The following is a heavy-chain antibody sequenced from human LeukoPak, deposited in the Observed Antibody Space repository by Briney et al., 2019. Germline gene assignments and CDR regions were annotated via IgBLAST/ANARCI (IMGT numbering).Heavy chain of an antibody. CDR1: GWSFNDYY. CDR3: VRGQVPAARGYNWFDP. Sequence: SETLSLTCAVYGWSFNDYYWNWIRQPPGKGLEWIGEINARGDTNYNPSLKSRVTISVDTSKKQFSLRFTSTIAADTAVYYCVRGQVPAARGYNWFDPWGQGTPVTVSS. J-gene: IGHJ5*02. V-gene: IGHV4-34*01. CDR2: INARGDT. D-gene: IGHD2-2*01.